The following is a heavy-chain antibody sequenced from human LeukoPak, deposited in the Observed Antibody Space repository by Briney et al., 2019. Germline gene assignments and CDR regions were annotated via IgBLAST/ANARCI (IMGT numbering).Heavy chain of an antibody. D-gene: IGHD2-2*01. CDR1: GFTFSSYG. V-gene: IGHV3-30*03. CDR2: ISYDGSNK. J-gene: IGHJ6*02. CDR3: ATTRYCSSTSCYYGMDV. Sequence: GSLRLSCAASGFTFSSYGMHWVRQAPGKGLEWVAVISYDGSNKYYTDSVKGRFTISRDNSKNTLYLQMNSLRAEGTAVYYCATTRYCSSTSCYYGMDVWGQGTTVTVSS.